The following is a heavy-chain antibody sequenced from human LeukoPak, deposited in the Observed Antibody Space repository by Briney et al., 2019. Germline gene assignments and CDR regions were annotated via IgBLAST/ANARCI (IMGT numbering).Heavy chain of an antibody. CDR1: GYTFTSYG. Sequence: ASVKVSCKASGYTFTSYGISWVQQAPGQGLEWMGWISAYNGNTNYAQKLQGRVTMTTDTSTSTAYMELRSLRSDDTAVYYCARSQSSGPPYYYYYGMDVWGQGTTVTVSS. CDR3: ARSQSSGPPYYYYYGMDV. V-gene: IGHV1-18*01. D-gene: IGHD3-22*01. J-gene: IGHJ6*02. CDR2: ISAYNGNT.